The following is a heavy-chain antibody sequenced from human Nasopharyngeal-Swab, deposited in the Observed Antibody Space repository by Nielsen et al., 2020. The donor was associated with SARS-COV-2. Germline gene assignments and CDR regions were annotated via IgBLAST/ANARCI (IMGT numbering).Heavy chain of an antibody. CDR3: ARDYGGNSGFDY. CDR1: GDSVSNDIFY. Sequence: SETLSLTCSVSGDSVSNDIFYWSWIRQPPGKGLEWLGYIHYDGSANYNPSLKSRVSMSVDTSRNQFSLKVTSVTAADTAVFYCARDYGGNSGFDYWGQGILVTVSS. J-gene: IGHJ4*02. CDR2: IHYDGSA. D-gene: IGHD4-23*01. V-gene: IGHV4-61*01.